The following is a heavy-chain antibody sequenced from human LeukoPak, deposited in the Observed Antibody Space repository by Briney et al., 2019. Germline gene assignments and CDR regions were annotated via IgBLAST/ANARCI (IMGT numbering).Heavy chain of an antibody. J-gene: IGHJ6*02. V-gene: IGHV1-18*01. D-gene: IGHD3-22*01. Sequence: ASVKVSCKASGYTFTSYGISWVRQAPGQGLEWMGWISAYNGNTNYAQKFQERVTITRDMSTSTAYMELSSLRSEDTAVYYCAGAYYYDSSGTTGPRYYYYGMDVWGQGTTVTVSS. CDR3: AGAYYYDSSGTTGPRYYYYGMDV. CDR1: GYTFTSYG. CDR2: ISAYNGNT.